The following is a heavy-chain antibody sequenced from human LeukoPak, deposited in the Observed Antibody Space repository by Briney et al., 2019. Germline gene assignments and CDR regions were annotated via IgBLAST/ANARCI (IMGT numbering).Heavy chain of an antibody. CDR3: ARDYVHYYYMDV. J-gene: IGHJ6*03. V-gene: IGHV1-18*01. Sequence: ASVKVSCKASGYTFTSYGISWVRQAPGQGLEWVGWISGSKGKTIYAQKFQGRVTMSTDTSTSTVYMEVRSLRSDDTAVYYCARDYVHYYYMDVWGKGTTVTVSS. CDR2: ISGSKGKT. CDR1: GYTFTSYG. D-gene: IGHD3-16*01.